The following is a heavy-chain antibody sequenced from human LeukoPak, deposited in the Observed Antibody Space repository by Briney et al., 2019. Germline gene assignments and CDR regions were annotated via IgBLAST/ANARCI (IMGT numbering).Heavy chain of an antibody. CDR1: GGSISSSSYY. D-gene: IGHD3-9*01. V-gene: IGHV4-39*07. Sequence: PSETLSLTCTVSGGSISSSSYYWGWIRQPPGKGLEWIGSIYYSGSTYYSPSLKSRVTISVDTSKNQFSLKLSSVTAADTAVYYCAREVTMGLRYFDWLPRGDYFDYWGQGTLVTVSS. CDR3: AREVTMGLRYFDWLPRGDYFDY. J-gene: IGHJ4*02. CDR2: IYYSGST.